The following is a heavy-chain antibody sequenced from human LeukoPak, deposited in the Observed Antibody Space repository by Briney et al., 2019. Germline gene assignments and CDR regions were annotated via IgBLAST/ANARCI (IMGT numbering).Heavy chain of an antibody. V-gene: IGHV4-34*01. J-gene: IGHJ4*02. D-gene: IGHD3-10*01. CDR1: GGSFSGYY. CDR3: ARFLWFGENYFDY. Sequence: SETLSLTCAVYGGSFSGYYWSWIRQPPGKGLEWIGEINHSGSTNYNPSLKSRVTISVDRSKNQFSLKLSSVTAADTAVYYCARFLWFGENYFDYWGQGTLVTVSS. CDR2: INHSGST.